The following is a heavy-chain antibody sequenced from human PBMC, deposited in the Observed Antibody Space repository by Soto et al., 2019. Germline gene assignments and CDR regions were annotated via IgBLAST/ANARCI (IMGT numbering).Heavy chain of an antibody. CDR2: IYDSWVT. J-gene: IGHJ3*01. CDR1: DAVVTSGENY. Sequence: SETLSLTCSVSDAVVTSGENYLSWVRQPPGKGLEWLGYIYDSWVTSYTPALKSRVTLSLDRPNNQVSLKLRSVPAADTAVYFCVRDLAHGDTRNVWGHGTLVAVSS. D-gene: IGHD2-21*02. V-gene: IGHV4-30-4*08. CDR3: VRDLAHGDTRNV.